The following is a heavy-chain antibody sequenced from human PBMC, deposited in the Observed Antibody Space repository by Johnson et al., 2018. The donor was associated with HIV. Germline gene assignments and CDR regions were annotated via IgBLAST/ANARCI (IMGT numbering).Heavy chain of an antibody. CDR3: AKDMKGERGSYAGAFDI. D-gene: IGHD1-26*01. J-gene: IGHJ3*02. CDR1: GFTFDDYA. Sequence: VQLVESGGVVVQPGWSLRLSCAASGFTFDDYAMHWVRQAPGKGLEWVSLISWDGGSTYYADSVKGRFTISRDNSKNSLYLQMNSLRAEDTALYYCAKDMKGERGSYAGAFDIWGQGTMVTVSS. V-gene: IGHV3-43D*03. CDR2: ISWDGGST.